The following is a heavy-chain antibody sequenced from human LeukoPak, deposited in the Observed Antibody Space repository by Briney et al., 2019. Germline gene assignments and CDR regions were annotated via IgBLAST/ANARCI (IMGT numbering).Heavy chain of an antibody. CDR2: IYYHENT. CDR3: ATQSYDYVWGSYRPIDY. V-gene: IGHV4-39*01. J-gene: IGHJ4*02. CDR1: GGSISSSSDY. D-gene: IGHD3-16*02. Sequence: SETLSLTCTVSGGSISSSSDYWGWIRQAPGKGLEWIGSIYYHENTYYNSSLKSRVTISVHTSKNQFSLKLSSVTAADTAVYYCATQSYDYVWGSYRPIDYWGQGTLVTVSS.